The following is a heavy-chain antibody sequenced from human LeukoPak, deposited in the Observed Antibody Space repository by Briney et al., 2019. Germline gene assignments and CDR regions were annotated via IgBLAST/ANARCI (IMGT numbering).Heavy chain of an antibody. V-gene: IGHV3-21*01. CDR2: ISSSSSYI. D-gene: IGHD6-19*01. Sequence: PGGSLRLSCAASGFTFSSYSMNWVRQAPGKALEWVSPISSSSSYIYYADSVKGRFTISRDNAKNSLYLQMNSLRAEDTAVYYCARDWAVAGKGYYFDYWGQGTLVTVSS. CDR3: ARDWAVAGKGYYFDY. CDR1: GFTFSSYS. J-gene: IGHJ4*02.